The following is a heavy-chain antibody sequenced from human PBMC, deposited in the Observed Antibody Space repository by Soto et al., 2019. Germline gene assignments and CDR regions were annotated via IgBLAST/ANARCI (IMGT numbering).Heavy chain of an antibody. CDR2: VSPDGSAV. D-gene: IGHD5-18*01. CDR1: GFPFTNYW. V-gene: IGHV3-11*04. J-gene: IGHJ5*02. CDR3: ASLWGRQLWLPPP. Sequence: GGSLRLSCAASGFPFTNYWMSWVRQAPGKGLEWVSSVSPDGSAVFYADSVKGRFTISRDNAKSSLYLRMNSLRAEDTAVYYCASLWGRQLWLPPPWGQGTLVTVSS.